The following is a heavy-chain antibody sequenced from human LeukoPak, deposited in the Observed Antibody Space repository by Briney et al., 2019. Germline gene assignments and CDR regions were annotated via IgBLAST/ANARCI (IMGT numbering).Heavy chain of an antibody. V-gene: IGHV3-30*02. J-gene: IGHJ4*02. D-gene: IGHD4-23*01. CDR3: AKVESVGTMDY. CDR2: IRSDGSDK. CDR1: GFTFSSYA. Sequence: GGSLRLSCAASGFTFSSYAMSWVRQAPGKGLEWVAFIRSDGSDKYYADSVKGRFTISRDNSKNTLYLQMNSLRAEDTAVYYCAKVESVGTMDYWGQGTLVTVSS.